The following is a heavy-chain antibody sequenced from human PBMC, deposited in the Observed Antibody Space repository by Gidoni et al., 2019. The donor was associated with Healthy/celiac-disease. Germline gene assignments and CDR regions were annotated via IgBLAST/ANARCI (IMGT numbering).Heavy chain of an antibody. CDR1: GGSISSGSYY. V-gene: IGHV4-61*02. Sequence: ESGPGLVKPSQTLSLTCTVSGGSISSGSYYWSWIRQPAGKGLEWIGRIYTSGSTNYNPPLKSRVTISVDTSKNQFSLKLSSVTAADTAVYYCAREVVGAIDYWGQGTLVTVSS. D-gene: IGHD2-15*01. CDR3: AREVVGAIDY. CDR2: IYTSGST. J-gene: IGHJ4*02.